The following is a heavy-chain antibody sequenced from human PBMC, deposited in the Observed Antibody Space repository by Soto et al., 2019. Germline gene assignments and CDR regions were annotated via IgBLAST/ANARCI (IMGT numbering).Heavy chain of an antibody. V-gene: IGHV1-69*13. CDR2: IIPIFGTA. CDR3: WHSGYDARGHNYYYYGMDV. CDR1: GGTFSSYA. J-gene: IGHJ6*02. Sequence: GASVKVSCKASGGTFSSYAISWVRQAPGQGLEWMGGIIPIFGTANYAQKFQGRVTITADESTSTAYMELSSLRSEDTAVYYCWHSGYDARGHNYYYYGMDVWGQGTTVTVSS. D-gene: IGHD5-12*01.